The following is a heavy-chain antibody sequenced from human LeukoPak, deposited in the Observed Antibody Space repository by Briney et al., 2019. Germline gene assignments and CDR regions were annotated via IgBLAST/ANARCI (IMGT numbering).Heavy chain of an antibody. CDR3: ARGPAFLWFGEFSY. Sequence: GASVKVSCKASGYTFTGYAMHWVRQAPGQRLEWMGWINAGNGNTKSSQKFQGRVTITRDTSASTAYMELSSLRSEDTAVYYCARGPAFLWFGEFSYWGQGTLVTVSS. V-gene: IGHV1-3*01. D-gene: IGHD3-10*01. CDR1: GYTFTGYA. J-gene: IGHJ4*02. CDR2: INAGNGNT.